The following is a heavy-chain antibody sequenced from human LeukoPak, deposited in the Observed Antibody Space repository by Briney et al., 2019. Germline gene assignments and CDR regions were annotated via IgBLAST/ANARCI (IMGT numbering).Heavy chain of an antibody. V-gene: IGHV3-33*01. Sequence: PGRSLRLSCAASGFTFMRYGMHWVRKAPGKGLEWVAVIWYDGSNKYYADSVKGRFTISRDNSKNTLNLQMNSLRAEDTAVYYCARGSVESDVFDIWGQGTMVTVSS. CDR2: IWYDGSNK. CDR3: ARGSVESDVFDI. CDR1: GFTFMRYG. J-gene: IGHJ3*02. D-gene: IGHD2-15*01.